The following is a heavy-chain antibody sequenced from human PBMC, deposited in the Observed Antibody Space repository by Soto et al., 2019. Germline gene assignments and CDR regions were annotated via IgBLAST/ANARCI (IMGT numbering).Heavy chain of an antibody. V-gene: IGHV3-30*18. CDR3: AKDPGDGYNPGYYGMDV. Sequence: QVQLVESGGGVVQPGRSLRLSCAASGFTFSSYGMHWVRQAPGKGLEWVAVISYDGSNKYYADSVKGRFTISRDNSKNTLYLQMNSLRAEDTAVYYCAKDPGDGYNPGYYGMDVWGQGTTVTVSS. D-gene: IGHD5-12*01. CDR2: ISYDGSNK. CDR1: GFTFSSYG. J-gene: IGHJ6*02.